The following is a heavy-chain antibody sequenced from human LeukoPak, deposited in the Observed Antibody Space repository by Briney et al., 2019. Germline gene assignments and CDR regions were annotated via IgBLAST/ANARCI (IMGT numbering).Heavy chain of an antibody. D-gene: IGHD6-13*01. CDR3: ARLLPRSGSSWDDY. Sequence: GGSLRLFCAASGFTFSSYSMNWGRHAPGKGLEWLSPINSSSSYIYYADSVKGRFTISRDNAKNSLYLQMNSLRAEDTAVYYCARLLPRSGSSWDDYWGQGTLVTVSS. CDR1: GFTFSSYS. J-gene: IGHJ4*02. CDR2: INSSSSYI. V-gene: IGHV3-21*01.